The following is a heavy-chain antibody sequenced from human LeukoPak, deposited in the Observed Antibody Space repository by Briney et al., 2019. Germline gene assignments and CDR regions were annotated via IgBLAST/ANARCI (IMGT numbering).Heavy chain of an antibody. CDR1: GGSVSSFY. CDR3: ARHLYSSSWYWLDP. J-gene: IGHJ5*02. Sequence: SETLSLTCTVSGGSVSSFYWSWIRQPPGKGLEWIGYIYYTGSTNYNPSLKSRVTISADTSMNQFSLRLSSVNAADTAVYYCARHLYSSSWYWLDPWGQGILVTVSS. D-gene: IGHD6-13*01. V-gene: IGHV4-59*08. CDR2: IYYTGST.